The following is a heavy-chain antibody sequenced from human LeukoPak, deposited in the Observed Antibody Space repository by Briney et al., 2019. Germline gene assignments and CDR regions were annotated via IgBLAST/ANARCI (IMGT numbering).Heavy chain of an antibody. CDR1: GYSISSGYF. V-gene: IGHV4-38-2*01. J-gene: IGHJ4*02. Sequence: SETLSLTCAVSGYSISSGYFWGWIRQPPGKGLEWIGSIYHSGSTYYNPSLKSRVTISVDTSKNQFSLKLSSVTAADTAVYYCATLTPIYCSGGSCLDYWGQGTLVTVSS. CDR3: ATLTPIYCSGGSCLDY. D-gene: IGHD2-15*01. CDR2: IYHSGST.